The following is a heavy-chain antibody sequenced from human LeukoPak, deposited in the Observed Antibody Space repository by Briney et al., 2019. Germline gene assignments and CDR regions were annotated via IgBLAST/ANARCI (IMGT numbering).Heavy chain of an antibody. V-gene: IGHV1-18*01. Sequence: ASVKVSCKASGYTFTSYGISWVRQAPGQGLEWMGWISAYNGNTNYAQKLQGRVTITTDESTSTAYMELSSLRSEDTAVYYCARAMTTLMAFDIWGQGTMVTVSS. CDR1: GYTFTSYG. CDR3: ARAMTTLMAFDI. J-gene: IGHJ3*02. D-gene: IGHD1-14*01. CDR2: ISAYNGNT.